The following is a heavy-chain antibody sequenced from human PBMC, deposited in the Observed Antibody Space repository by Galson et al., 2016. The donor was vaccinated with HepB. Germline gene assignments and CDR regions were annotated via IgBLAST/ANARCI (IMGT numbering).Heavy chain of an antibody. D-gene: IGHD5-12*01. Sequence: SLRLSCAASGFTFGDYAMTWFRQAPGKGLEWVGFIRSKAYGGTSEYAASLKGRSTISRDDSKSIAYLQMNSLETEDTAVYYCSRWLISYYFDYWGQGTLVTVSS. V-gene: IGHV3-49*03. J-gene: IGHJ4*02. CDR1: GFTFGDYA. CDR3: SRWLISYYFDY. CDR2: IRSKAYGGTS.